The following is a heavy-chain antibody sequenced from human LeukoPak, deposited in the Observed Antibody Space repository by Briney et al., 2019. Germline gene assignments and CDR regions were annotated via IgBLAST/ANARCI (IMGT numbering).Heavy chain of an antibody. CDR3: ARFERWTGTVYLDY. Sequence: ASVKVSCTASGYTFTSYGITWVRQAPGQGLEWMGWISAYNGNTNYAQKLQGRVTMTTDTSTSTAYIELRSLRSDDTAVYYCARFERWTGTVYLDYWGQGTLVTVSS. CDR2: ISAYNGNT. CDR1: GYTFTSYG. J-gene: IGHJ4*02. D-gene: IGHD3/OR15-3a*01. V-gene: IGHV1-18*01.